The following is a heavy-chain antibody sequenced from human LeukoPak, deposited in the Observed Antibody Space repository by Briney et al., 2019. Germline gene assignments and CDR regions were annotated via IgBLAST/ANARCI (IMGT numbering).Heavy chain of an antibody. CDR3: AKEYSSSRLFDY. D-gene: IGHD6-6*01. Sequence: GGSLRLSCAASGFTFSDYYMNWIRQAPGKGLEWVANIKQDGSEKYYVDSVKGRFTISRDNAKNSLYLQMNSLRAEDTAVYYCAKEYSSSRLFDYWGQGTLVTVSS. J-gene: IGHJ4*02. CDR2: IKQDGSEK. CDR1: GFTFSDYY. V-gene: IGHV3-7*03.